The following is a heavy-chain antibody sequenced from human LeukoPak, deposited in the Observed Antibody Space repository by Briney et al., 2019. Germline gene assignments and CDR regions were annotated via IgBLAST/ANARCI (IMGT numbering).Heavy chain of an antibody. Sequence: ASVKVSCKASGYTFTGYYMHWARQAPGQGLEWMGWINPNSGGTNYAQKFQGRVTMTRDTSISTAYMELSRLRSDDTAVYYCARECIAVAGSHYYYYYGMDVWGQGTTVTVSS. V-gene: IGHV1-2*02. CDR1: GYTFTGYY. CDR3: ARECIAVAGSHYYYYYGMDV. J-gene: IGHJ6*02. CDR2: INPNSGGT. D-gene: IGHD6-19*01.